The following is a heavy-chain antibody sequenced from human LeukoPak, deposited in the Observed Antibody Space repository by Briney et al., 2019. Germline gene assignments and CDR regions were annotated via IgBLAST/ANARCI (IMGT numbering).Heavy chain of an antibody. D-gene: IGHD5-24*01. CDR1: GFTFSSYS. J-gene: IGHJ6*02. CDR2: ISSSSSYI. V-gene: IGHV3-21*01. Sequence: GGSLRLSCAASGFTFSSYSMNWVRQAPGKGLEWVSSISSSSSYIYYADSVKGRFTISRDNSKNTLYLQMNSLRAEDTAVYYCAREGSRPGMATIIYYYYGMDVWGQGTTVTVSS. CDR3: AREGSRPGMATIIYYYYGMDV.